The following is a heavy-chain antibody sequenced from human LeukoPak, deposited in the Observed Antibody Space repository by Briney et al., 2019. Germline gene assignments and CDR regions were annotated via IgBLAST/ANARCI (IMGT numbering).Heavy chain of an antibody. CDR1: GGTFSSYA. CDR2: IIPILGIA. CDR3: ATDWNYATVDY. V-gene: IGHV1-69*04. D-gene: IGHD1-7*01. J-gene: IGHJ4*02. Sequence: ASVKVSCKASGGTFSSYAISWVRQAPGQGLEWMGRIIPILGIANYAQKFQGRVTITAGKSTSTAYMELSSLRSEDTAVYYCATDWNYATVDYWGQGTLVTVSS.